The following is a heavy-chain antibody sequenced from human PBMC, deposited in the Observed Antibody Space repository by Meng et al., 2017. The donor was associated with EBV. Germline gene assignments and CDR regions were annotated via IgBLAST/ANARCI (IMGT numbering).Heavy chain of an antibody. CDR2: IYWDDDK. Sequence: QLTLKASGPPLVKPTHALTWPCTFSGFSRITRGVGVGWIRQPPGKALEWLALIYWDDDKRYSPSLKSRLTITKDTSKNQVVLTMTNMDPVDAATYYCAHIIAARPFDYWGQGTLVTVSS. J-gene: IGHJ4*02. D-gene: IGHD6-6*01. CDR1: GFSRITRGVG. V-gene: IGHV2-5*02. CDR3: AHIIAARPFDY.